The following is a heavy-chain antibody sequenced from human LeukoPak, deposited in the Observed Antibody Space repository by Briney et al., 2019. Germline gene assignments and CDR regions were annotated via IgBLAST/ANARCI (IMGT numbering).Heavy chain of an antibody. CDR2: IYYSGST. V-gene: IGHV4-59*08. CDR1: GGSISSYY. D-gene: IGHD5-24*01. J-gene: IGHJ4*02. CDR3: AGQRWLRGDFDY. Sequence: SETLSLTCTVSGGSISSYYWSWIRQPPGKGLEWIGYIYYSGSTNYNPSLKSRVTISVDTSKNQFSLKLSSVTAAGTAVYYCAGQRWLRGDFDYWGQGTLVTVSS.